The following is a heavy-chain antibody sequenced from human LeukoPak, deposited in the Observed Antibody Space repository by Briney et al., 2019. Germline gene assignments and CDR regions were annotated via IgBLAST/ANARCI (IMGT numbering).Heavy chain of an antibody. CDR1: GFTFSSYS. V-gene: IGHV3-21*01. Sequence: GGSLRLSCAASGFTFSSYSMNWVRQAPGKGLEWVSSISSSSSYIYYADSVKGRFTISRDNAKNSLYLQMNSLRAEDTAVYYCARDPGATPYDYWGQETLVTVPS. J-gene: IGHJ4*02. D-gene: IGHD5-12*01. CDR3: ARDPGATPYDY. CDR2: ISSSSSYI.